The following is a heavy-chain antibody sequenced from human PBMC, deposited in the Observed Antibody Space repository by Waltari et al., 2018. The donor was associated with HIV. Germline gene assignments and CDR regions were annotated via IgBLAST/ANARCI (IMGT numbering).Heavy chain of an antibody. J-gene: IGHJ6*02. Sequence: EVQVVESGGGLAQPGGSLRLSCAASGFTSSDHFMNWVRQAPGKGLEWVGRIRNKANNYATEYAASVKGRFTISRDDSKNSLYLQMNSLKTEDTAVYYCARGLFSSYYYYSGMDVWGQGTTVTVSS. CDR3: ARGLFSSYYYYSGMDV. CDR2: IRNKANNYAT. CDR1: GFTSSDHF. V-gene: IGHV3-72*01.